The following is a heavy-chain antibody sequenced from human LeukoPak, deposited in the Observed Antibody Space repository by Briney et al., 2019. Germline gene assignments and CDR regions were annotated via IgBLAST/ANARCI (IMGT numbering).Heavy chain of an antibody. CDR1: GFTCSSYW. D-gene: IGHD4-17*01. CDR3: ARARRWLLEAHFDY. CDR2: IKQDGSEK. V-gene: IGHV3-7*01. Sequence: GGALRLSSAASGFTCSSYWMSWVRQAPGKGLEWVANIKQDGSEKYYVDSVKGGFTISRDNAKNSLYLQMNSLRAEDTAVYYCARARRWLLEAHFDYWGKGTLVTVSS. J-gene: IGHJ4*02.